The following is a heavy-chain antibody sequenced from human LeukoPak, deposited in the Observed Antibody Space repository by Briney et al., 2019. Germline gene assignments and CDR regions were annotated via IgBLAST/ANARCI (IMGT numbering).Heavy chain of an antibody. Sequence: PGGSLRLSCAASGFTFSSYAMSWVRQAPGKGLEWVSAISGSGGSTYYADSVKGRFTISRDNSKNTLYLQMNSLRAEDTPVYYCAKNQLSVGLYYYDFFDYWGQGTLVTVSS. V-gene: IGHV3-23*01. CDR3: AKNQLSVGLYYYDFFDY. D-gene: IGHD3-22*01. J-gene: IGHJ4*02. CDR2: ISGSGGST. CDR1: GFTFSSYA.